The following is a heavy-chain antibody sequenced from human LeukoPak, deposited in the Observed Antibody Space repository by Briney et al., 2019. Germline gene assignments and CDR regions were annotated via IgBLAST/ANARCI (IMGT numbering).Heavy chain of an antibody. CDR2: ISSSRRNT. Sequence: GGSLRLSCAVSGFTFSTYSMTWVRQAPGKGLEWVSSISSSRRNTYYTDSVKGRFTISRDNAKNSLYLQMSSLRAEDTAVYYCARGGTFGVVISDYWGQGTLVTVPS. D-gene: IGHD3-3*01. CDR1: GFTFSTYS. V-gene: IGHV3-21*01. CDR3: ARGGTFGVVISDY. J-gene: IGHJ4*02.